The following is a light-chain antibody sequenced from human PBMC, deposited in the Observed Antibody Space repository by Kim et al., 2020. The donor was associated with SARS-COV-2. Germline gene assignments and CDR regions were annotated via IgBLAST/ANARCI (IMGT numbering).Light chain of an antibody. Sequence: SASVGHRITITCRASKNIGTSLAWFQQKSGKAPKVLIYRASSLESGVPSRFSGSGSGTEFTLTISSLQPDDFATYYCQQYYSYSTFGQGTKLEI. CDR2: RAS. J-gene: IGKJ2*01. CDR1: KNIGTS. CDR3: QQYYSYST. V-gene: IGKV1-5*03.